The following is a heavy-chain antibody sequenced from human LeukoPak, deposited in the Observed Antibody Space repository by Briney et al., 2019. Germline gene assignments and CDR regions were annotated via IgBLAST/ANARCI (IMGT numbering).Heavy chain of an antibody. V-gene: IGHV1-46*01. CDR1: GHTFSRSY. CDR2: INPSGTWT. D-gene: IGHD1-26*01. Sequence: ASVKVSCKASGHTFSRSYMHWVRQAPGQGLECMGVINPSGTWTSYAQKFRGRITMTRDMSTSTDYMELGSLGFEDTAVYYCAKDNSVGDIAWWFDPWGQGTLVTVSS. CDR3: AKDNSVGDIAWWFDP. J-gene: IGHJ5*02.